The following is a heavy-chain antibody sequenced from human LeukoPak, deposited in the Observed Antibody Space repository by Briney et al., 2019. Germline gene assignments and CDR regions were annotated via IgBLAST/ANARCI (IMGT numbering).Heavy chain of an antibody. V-gene: IGHV4-39*01. J-gene: IGHJ4*02. CDR1: GGSISSSSYY. CDR3: ARQGYSSGWYFDY. CDR2: IYYSGST. Sequence: SETLSPTCTVSGGSISSSSYYWGWIRQPPGKGLEWIGSIYYSGSTYYNPSLKSRVTISVDTSKNQFSLKLSSVTAADTAVYYCARQGYSSGWYFDYWGQGTLVTVSS. D-gene: IGHD6-19*01.